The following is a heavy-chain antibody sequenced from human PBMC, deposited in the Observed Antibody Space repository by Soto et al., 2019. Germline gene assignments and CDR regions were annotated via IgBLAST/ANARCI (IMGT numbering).Heavy chain of an antibody. CDR2: IDPSDSQT. D-gene: IGHD3-22*01. V-gene: IGHV5-10-1*01. Sequence: ESLKISLKGSGYSFAGYWITLVRQKPWKGLEWMGRIDPSDSQTYYSPSFRGHVTISVTKSITTVFLQWSSLRASDTAMYYCARQIYDSDTGPNFQYYFDSWGQGTPVTVSS. J-gene: IGHJ4*02. CDR3: ARQIYDSDTGPNFQYYFDS. CDR1: GYSFAGYW.